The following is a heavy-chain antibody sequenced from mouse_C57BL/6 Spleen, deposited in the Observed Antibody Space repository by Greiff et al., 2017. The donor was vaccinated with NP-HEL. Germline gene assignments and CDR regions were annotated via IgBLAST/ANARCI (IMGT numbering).Heavy chain of an antibody. J-gene: IGHJ1*03. Sequence: EVKVVESGGGLVQPKGSLKLSCAASGFSFNTYAMNWVRQAPGKGLEWVARIRSKSNNYATYYADSVKDRFTISRDDSESMLYLQMNNLKTEDTAMYYCVRQEAQAWYFDVWGTGTTVTVSS. CDR3: VRQEAQAWYFDV. CDR2: IRSKSNNYAT. D-gene: IGHD3-2*02. CDR1: GFSFNTYA. V-gene: IGHV10-1*01.